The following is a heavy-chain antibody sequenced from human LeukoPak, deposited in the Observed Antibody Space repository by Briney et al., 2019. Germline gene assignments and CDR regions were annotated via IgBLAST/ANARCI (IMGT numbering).Heavy chain of an antibody. D-gene: IGHD3-22*01. Sequence: GGSLRLSCAASGFTFSSYSMNWVRQAPGKGLEWVSSISSSSSYISYADSVKGRFTISRDNAKNSLYLQMNSLRAEDTAVYYCARLCYWDLGYDSSGYYMYYFDYWGQGTLVTVSS. V-gene: IGHV3-21*04. CDR1: GFTFSSYS. CDR2: ISSSSSYI. CDR3: ARLCYWDLGYDSSGYYMYYFDY. J-gene: IGHJ4*02.